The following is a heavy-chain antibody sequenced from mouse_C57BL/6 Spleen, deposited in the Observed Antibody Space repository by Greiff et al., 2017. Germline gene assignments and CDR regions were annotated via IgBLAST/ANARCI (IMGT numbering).Heavy chain of an antibody. V-gene: IGHV5-17*01. Sequence: EVKLVESGGDLVKPGGSLKLSCAASGFTFSDYGMHWVRQAPEKGLEWVAYISSGSSTIYYADTVKGRFTISRDNAKNTLFLQMTSLRSEDTAMYYCARRSPSSRWYFDVWGTGTTVTVSS. CDR1: GFTFSDYG. J-gene: IGHJ1*03. CDR3: ARRSPSSRWYFDV. CDR2: ISSGSSTI.